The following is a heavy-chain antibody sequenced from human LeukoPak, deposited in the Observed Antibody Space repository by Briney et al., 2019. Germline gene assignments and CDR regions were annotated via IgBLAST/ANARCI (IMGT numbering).Heavy chain of an antibody. CDR2: FLYSGTT. V-gene: IGHV4-39*01. Sequence: PSETLSLTCTVSGGSISSSSYYWGWIRQSPGKGLEWIGSFLYSGTTYYNPSLETRVTISVDTSKNQLSLKLTSVTAADTAVYYCASSGWYVHKYYFDYWGQGTLVTVSS. CDR3: ASSGWYVHKYYFDY. J-gene: IGHJ4*02. CDR1: GGSISSSSYY. D-gene: IGHD6-19*01.